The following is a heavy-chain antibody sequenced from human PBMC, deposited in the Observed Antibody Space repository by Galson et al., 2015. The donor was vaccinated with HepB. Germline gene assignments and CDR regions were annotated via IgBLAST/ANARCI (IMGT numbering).Heavy chain of an antibody. V-gene: IGHV3-15*01. J-gene: IGHJ6*02. Sequence: SLRLSCAASGFTFSNAWMSWVRQAPGKGLEWVGRIKSKTDGGTTDYAAPVEGRFTISRDDSKNTLYLQMNSLKTEDTAVYYCTTDLPYDRGTYYYGMDVWGQGTTVTVSS. CDR1: GFTFSNAW. CDR2: IKSKTDGGTT. CDR3: TTDLPYDRGTYYYGMDV. D-gene: IGHD3-22*01.